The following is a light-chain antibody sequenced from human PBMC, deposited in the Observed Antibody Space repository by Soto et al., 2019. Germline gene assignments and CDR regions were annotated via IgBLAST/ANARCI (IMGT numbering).Light chain of an antibody. CDR3: SSFAGSNRLV. V-gene: IGLV2-8*01. CDR2: EVN. J-gene: IGLJ2*01. Sequence: QSVLTQPPSASGSPGQSVTISCTGTSSDVGGYNYVSWYQQHPGKAPKVMIYEVNKRPSGVPDRFSGSQSGNTASLTVSGLQAEDEADYYCSSFAGSNRLVFGGGTQLTVL. CDR1: SSDVGGYNY.